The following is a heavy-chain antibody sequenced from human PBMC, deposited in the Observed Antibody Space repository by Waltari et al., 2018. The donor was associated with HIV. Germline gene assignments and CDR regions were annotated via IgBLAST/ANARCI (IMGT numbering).Heavy chain of an antibody. CDR2: IYSGGST. V-gene: IGHV3-53*02. D-gene: IGHD3-22*01. J-gene: IGHJ4*02. CDR1: GFTVSSNY. CDR3: ARDLYDSSGYPFDY. Sequence: EVQLVETGGVLIQPGGSLRLSCAASGFTVSSNYMSWVRQAPGKGLEWVSVIYSGGSTYYADSVKGRFTISRDNSKNTLYLQMNSLRAEDTAVYYCARDLYDSSGYPFDYWGQGTLVTVSS.